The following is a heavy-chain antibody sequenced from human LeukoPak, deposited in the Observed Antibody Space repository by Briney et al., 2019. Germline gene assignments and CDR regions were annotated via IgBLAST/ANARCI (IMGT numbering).Heavy chain of an antibody. V-gene: IGHV3-23*01. J-gene: IGHJ4*02. D-gene: IGHD2-2*01. CDR2: ISGSGGST. CDR1: GFTFSSYA. Sequence: GGSLRLSCAASGFTFSSYAMGWVRQAPGKGLEWVSAISGSGGSTYYADSVKGRFTISRDNSKNTLYLQMNSLRAEDTAVYYCAKEEGVCSSTSCYALVSSLFDYWGQGTLVTVSS. CDR3: AKEEGVCSSTSCYALVSSLFDY.